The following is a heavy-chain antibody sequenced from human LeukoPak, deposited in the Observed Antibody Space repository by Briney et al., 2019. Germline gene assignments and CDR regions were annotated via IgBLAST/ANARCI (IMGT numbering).Heavy chain of an antibody. Sequence: ASVKVSCKASGYTFTSYDNNWVRQATGQGLEWMGWMNPNSGNTGYAQKFQGRVTMTRNTSISTAYMELSSLRSEDTAVYYCARAYYDILTGYYKSYYYGMDVWGQGTTVTVSS. CDR3: ARAYYDILTGYYKSYYYGMDV. CDR2: MNPNSGNT. D-gene: IGHD3-9*01. J-gene: IGHJ6*02. V-gene: IGHV1-8*01. CDR1: GYTFTSYD.